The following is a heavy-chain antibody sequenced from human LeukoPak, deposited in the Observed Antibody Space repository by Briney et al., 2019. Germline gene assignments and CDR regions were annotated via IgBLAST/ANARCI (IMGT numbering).Heavy chain of an antibody. J-gene: IGHJ4*02. CDR2: IYSDGST. V-gene: IGHV3-53*01. Sequence: GGSLRLSCAASGFSVSNNYMSWVRQAPGKGLEFVSVIYSDGSTYYADSVKGRFTISRDNSKNTLYLQMTSLGAEDTAVYYCAQARSSSGYGPLGLYWGQGTLVTVSS. CDR3: AQARSSSGYGPLGLY. CDR1: GFSVSNNY. D-gene: IGHD5-12*01.